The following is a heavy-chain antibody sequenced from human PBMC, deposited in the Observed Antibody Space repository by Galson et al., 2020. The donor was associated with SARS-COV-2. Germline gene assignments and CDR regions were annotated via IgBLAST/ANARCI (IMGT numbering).Heavy chain of an antibody. CDR1: GYTLTNYA. D-gene: IGHD6-6*01. Sequence: ASVKVSCKASGYTLTNYAIHWVRQAPGQRLEWMGWIHTDRGDTKYSQKFQGRVTITRDTSASTASIELSSLTSEDTALYYCARDPGSDGSSSHYYFYGLVVWCQGTTVTVSS. CDR2: IHTDRGDT. V-gene: IGHV1-3*04. CDR3: ARDPGSDGSSSHYYFYGLVV. J-gene: IGHJ6*02.